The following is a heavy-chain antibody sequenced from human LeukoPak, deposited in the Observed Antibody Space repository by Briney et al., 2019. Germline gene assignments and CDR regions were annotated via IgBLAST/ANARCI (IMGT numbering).Heavy chain of an antibody. V-gene: IGHV4-31*11. D-gene: IGHD3-10*01. Sequence: SETLSLTCAVYGGSFSGYYWSWIRQHPGKGLEWIGYIYYSGSTYYNPSLKSRVTISVDTSKNQFSLKLSSVTAADTAVYYCARTSLSVRGVFDYWGQGTLVTVSS. J-gene: IGHJ4*02. CDR3: ARTSLSVRGVFDY. CDR2: IYYSGST. CDR1: GGSFSGYY.